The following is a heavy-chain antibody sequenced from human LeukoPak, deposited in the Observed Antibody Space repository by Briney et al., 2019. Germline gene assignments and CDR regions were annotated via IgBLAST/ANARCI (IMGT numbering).Heavy chain of an antibody. CDR3: ARAHGAYCSGGSCSPINWFDP. CDR1: GGSISSGDYY. CDR2: IYYSGST. V-gene: IGHV4-30-4*01. Sequence: SETLSLTCTVSGGSISSGDYYWSWIRQPPGKVLEWIGYIYYSGSTYYNPPLKNRVTISVDTSKNQFSLKLSSVAAADTAVYYCARAHGAYCSGGSCSPINWFDPWGQGTLVTVSS. D-gene: IGHD2-15*01. J-gene: IGHJ5*02.